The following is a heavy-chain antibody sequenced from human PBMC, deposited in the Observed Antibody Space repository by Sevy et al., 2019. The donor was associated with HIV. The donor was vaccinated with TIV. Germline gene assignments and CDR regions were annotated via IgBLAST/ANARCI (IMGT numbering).Heavy chain of an antibody. D-gene: IGHD4-4*01. CDR2: IKSKTDGGTT. CDR1: GFTFSNAW. J-gene: IGHJ6*02. Sequence: GGSLRLSCAASGFTFSNAWMSWVRQAPGKGLEWVGRIKSKTDGGTTDYAAPVKGRFTISRDDSKNTLYLQMNSLKTEDTAVYYCTTDYSKTPKYYYYYYGMDVWGQGTTVTVSS. V-gene: IGHV3-15*01. CDR3: TTDYSKTPKYYYYYYGMDV.